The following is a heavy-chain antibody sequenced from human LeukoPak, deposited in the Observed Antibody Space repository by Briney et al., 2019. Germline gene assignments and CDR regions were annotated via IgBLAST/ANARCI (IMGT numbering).Heavy chain of an antibody. V-gene: IGHV3-7*01. CDR2: IRQDGSDK. D-gene: IGHD6-13*01. CDR1: GFSFSSYW. J-gene: IGHJ3*01. CDR3: VVYKYILSWSAFDF. Sequence: GGSLRLSCAASGFSFSSYWMSWVRQAPGKGLEWVADIRQDGSDKYYVDSVKGRFIISRDNAKKSVSLHMNNLRVEDTAVYYCVVYKYILSWSAFDFWGRGTMVTVSS.